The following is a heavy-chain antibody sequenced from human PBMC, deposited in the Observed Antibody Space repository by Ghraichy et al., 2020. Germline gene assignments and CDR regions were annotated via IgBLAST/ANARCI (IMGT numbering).Heavy chain of an antibody. CDR1: RFTFSSYS. V-gene: IGHV3-21*01. J-gene: IGHJ4*02. CDR2: ISSSSHFI. D-gene: IGHD3-16*01. CDR3: ARVWGSSGPDY. Sequence: GGSLRLSCAASRFTFSSYSMNWVRQAPGMGLEWVSSISSSSHFIYYADSVRGRFTISRDNAKNSLYLQMNSLRAEDTAVYYCARVWGSSGPDYWGQGTLVTVSS.